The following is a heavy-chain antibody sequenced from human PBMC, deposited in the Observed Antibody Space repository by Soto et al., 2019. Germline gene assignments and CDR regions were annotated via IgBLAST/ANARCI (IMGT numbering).Heavy chain of an antibody. V-gene: IGHV4-38-2*01. CDR1: GYSISSGYY. J-gene: IGHJ5*02. CDR2: IYHSGST. D-gene: IGHD3-10*01. CDR3: ATLSSTYYYGSGADWFDP. Sequence: SETLSLTCAVSGYSISSGYYWGWIRQPPGKGLEWIGSIYHSGSTYYNPSLKSRVTISVDTSKNQFSLKLSSVTAADTAVYYCATLSSTYYYGSGADWFDPWGQGTLVTVS.